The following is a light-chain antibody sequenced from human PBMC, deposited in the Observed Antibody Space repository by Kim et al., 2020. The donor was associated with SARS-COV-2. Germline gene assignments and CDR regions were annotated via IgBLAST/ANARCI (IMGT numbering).Light chain of an antibody. J-gene: IGLJ2*01. CDR1: SGNLDDNY. V-gene: IGLV6-57*03. CDR2: EDD. Sequence: GKTVTVSCTRSSGNLDDNYVRWYQQRPGGVPTTVIYEDDQRPSGVSDRFSGSIDNSSNSASLTISGLKTEDEADYYCQSYNRSNVVFSGGTQLTVL. CDR3: QSYNRSNVV.